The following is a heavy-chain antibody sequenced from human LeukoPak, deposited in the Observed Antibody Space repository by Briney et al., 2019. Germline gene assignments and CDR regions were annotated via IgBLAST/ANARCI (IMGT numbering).Heavy chain of an antibody. Sequence: SETLSLTCAVYGGSFSGYYWGWIRQPPGKGLEWIGRVYTSGTATYNPSLKSRVTISVDTSRNQFSLRLNSVTAADTALYYCVRDTRYDMDVWGKGTTVTVSS. V-gene: IGHV4-4*09. CDR2: VYTSGTA. J-gene: IGHJ6*03. CDR1: GGSFSGYY. CDR3: VRDTRYDMDV.